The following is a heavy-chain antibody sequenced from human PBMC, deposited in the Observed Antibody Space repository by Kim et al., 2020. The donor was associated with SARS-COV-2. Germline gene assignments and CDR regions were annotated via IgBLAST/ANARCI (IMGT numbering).Heavy chain of an antibody. CDR3: ARENPDPSSGHDY. V-gene: IGHV4-61*02. J-gene: IGHJ4*02. CDR2: IYTSGST. D-gene: IGHD3-22*01. Sequence: SETLSLTCTVSGGSISSGSYYWSWIRQPAGKGLEWIGRIYTSGSTNYNPSLKSRVTISVDTSKNQFSLKLSSVTAADTAVYYCARENPDPSSGHDYWGQGTLVIVSS. CDR1: GGSISSGSYY.